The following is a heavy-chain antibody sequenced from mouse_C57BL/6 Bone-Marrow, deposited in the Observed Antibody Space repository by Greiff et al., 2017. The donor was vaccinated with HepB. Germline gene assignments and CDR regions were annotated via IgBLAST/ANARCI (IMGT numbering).Heavy chain of an antibody. CDR1: GYSITSGYY. Sequence: ESGPGLVKPSQSLSLTCSVTGYSITSGYYWNWIRQFPGNKLEWMGYISYDGSNNYNPSLKNRITITRDTSKNQFFLKLNSVTTEDTATYYCARNYGRDYWGQGTLVTVSA. D-gene: IGHD1-1*01. J-gene: IGHJ3*01. V-gene: IGHV3-6*01. CDR2: ISYDGSN. CDR3: ARNYGRDY.